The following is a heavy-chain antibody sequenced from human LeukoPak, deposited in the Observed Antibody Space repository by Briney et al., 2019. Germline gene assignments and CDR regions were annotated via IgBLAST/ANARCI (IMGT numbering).Heavy chain of an antibody. CDR3: ARRVGRWFGERAYYYNYMDV. CDR2: INHRGST. D-gene: IGHD3-10*01. J-gene: IGHJ6*03. CDR1: GGSFSGYY. Sequence: PSETLSLTCAVYGGSFSGYYWSWIRQPPGKGLEWIGEINHRGSTNYNPSLKRRVTISVDTSKNQFSLKLSSVTAADTAVYYCARRVGRWFGERAYYYNYMDVWGKGTTVTVSS. V-gene: IGHV4-34*01.